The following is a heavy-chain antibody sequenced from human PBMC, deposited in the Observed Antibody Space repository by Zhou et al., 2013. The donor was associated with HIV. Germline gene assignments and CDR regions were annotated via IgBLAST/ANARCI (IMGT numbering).Heavy chain of an antibody. D-gene: IGHD5-12*01. CDR2: IYYSGST. CDR3: ARLPSEMATIDY. Sequence: VQLQESGPGLVKPSETLSLTCTVSGGSISSSNYYWGWIRQPPGKGLEWIASIYYSGSTYYNPSLKSRVTISVDTSKNQFSLKLSSVTAADTAVFYXARLPSEMATIDYWGQGTLVTVSS. V-gene: IGHV4-39*07. J-gene: IGHJ4*02. CDR1: GGSISSSNYY.